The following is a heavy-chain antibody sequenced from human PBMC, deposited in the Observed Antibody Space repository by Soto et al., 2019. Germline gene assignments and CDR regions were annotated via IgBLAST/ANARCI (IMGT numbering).Heavy chain of an antibody. Sequence: SETLSLTCTVSCGSINSYYWYWIRQPAGKGLEWIGRIYISGSTNYNPSLKSRVTISIDTSKNQFSLKVSSVTAADTAVYYCAKSSSRSSLGQYGLDVWGQGTTATVS. CDR1: CGSINSYY. CDR3: AKSSSRSSLGQYGLDV. V-gene: IGHV4-4*07. J-gene: IGHJ6*02. CDR2: IYISGST. D-gene: IGHD6-13*01.